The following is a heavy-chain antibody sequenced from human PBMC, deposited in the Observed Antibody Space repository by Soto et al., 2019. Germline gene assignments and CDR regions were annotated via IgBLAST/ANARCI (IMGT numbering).Heavy chain of an antibody. Sequence: GGSLRLSCAASGFTFSSYSMNWVRQAPGKGLEWVSSISSSSSYIYYADSVKGRFTISSDNAKKSLYLQMNILRVEDTAVYYCARVDYHDTSGPFSDAFDSWGQGTMVTVSS. CDR1: GFTFSSYS. V-gene: IGHV3-21*01. D-gene: IGHD3-22*01. CDR3: ARVDYHDTSGPFSDAFDS. CDR2: ISSSSSYI. J-gene: IGHJ3*02.